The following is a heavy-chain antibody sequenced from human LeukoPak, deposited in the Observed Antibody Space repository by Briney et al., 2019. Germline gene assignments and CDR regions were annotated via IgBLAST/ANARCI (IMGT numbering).Heavy chain of an antibody. Sequence: LSETLSLTCTVSGGSISSYYWSWIRQPPGKGLEWIGYIYYSGSTNYNPSLKSRVTISVDTSKNQFSLKLSSVTAADTAVYYCARDSSYYYDSSGYQGARFHYFDYWGQGTLVTVSS. CDR1: GGSISSYY. CDR3: ARDSSYYYDSSGYQGARFHYFDY. V-gene: IGHV4-59*01. J-gene: IGHJ4*02. CDR2: IYYSGST. D-gene: IGHD3-22*01.